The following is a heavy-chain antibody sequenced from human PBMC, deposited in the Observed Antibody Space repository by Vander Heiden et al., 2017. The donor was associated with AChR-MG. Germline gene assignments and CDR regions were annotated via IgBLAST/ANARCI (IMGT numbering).Heavy chain of an antibody. V-gene: IGHV4-34*01. J-gene: IGHJ5*02. CDR3: AKSFLTTVSLSWFDP. Sequence: QVQLQQWGAGLLKPSETLSLTCAVYGGSFSGYYWSWIRQPPGKGLEWIGEINHSGSTNYNPSLKSRVTISVDTSKNQFSLKLSSVTAADTAVYYCAKSFLTTVSLSWFDPWGQGTLVTVSS. CDR2: INHSGST. D-gene: IGHD4-4*01. CDR1: GGSFSGYY.